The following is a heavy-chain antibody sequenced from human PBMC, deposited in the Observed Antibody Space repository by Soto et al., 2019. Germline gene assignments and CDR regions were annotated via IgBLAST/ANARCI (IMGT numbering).Heavy chain of an antibody. CDR2: IYATGTT. D-gene: IGHD1-1*01. CDR1: GASISGFY. V-gene: IGHV4-4*07. Sequence: SETLSLTCTVSGASISGFYWSWIRKSAGKGLEWIGRIYATGTTDYNPSLKSRVMMSVDTSKKQFSLKLRSVTAADTAVYYCVRDGTKTLRDWFDPWGQGISVTVAS. CDR3: VRDGTKTLRDWFDP. J-gene: IGHJ5*02.